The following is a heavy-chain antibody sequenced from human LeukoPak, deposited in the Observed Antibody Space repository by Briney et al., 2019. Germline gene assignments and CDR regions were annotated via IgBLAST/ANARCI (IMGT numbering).Heavy chain of an antibody. CDR1: GYTFTSYD. V-gene: IGHV1-8*01. D-gene: IGHD2-15*01. Sequence: VASVKVSCKASGYTFTSYDINWVRQATGQGLEWMGWMNPNSGNTGYAQKFQGRVTMTRNTSISTAYMELSSLRSEDTAVYYCASRLGYCSGGSCYSREIWGQGTLVTVSS. CDR2: MNPNSGNT. J-gene: IGHJ4*02. CDR3: ASRLGYCSGGSCYSREI.